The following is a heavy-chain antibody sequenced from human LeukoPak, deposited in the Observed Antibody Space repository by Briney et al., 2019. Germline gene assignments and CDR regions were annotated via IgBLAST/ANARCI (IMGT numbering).Heavy chain of an antibody. J-gene: IGHJ6*02. V-gene: IGHV1-18*01. D-gene: IGHD3-9*01. CDR1: VYTFTSYG. CDR2: ISAYNGNT. Sequence: GASVKVSCKSSVYTFTSYGISWMRQAPGQGLEWMGWISAYNGNTNYAQKLQGRVTMTTDTSTSTAYMELRSLRSDDTAVYYCARDPQSTSDYDILTDNYYYYGMDVWGQGTTVTVSS. CDR3: ARDPQSTSDYDILTDNYYYYGMDV.